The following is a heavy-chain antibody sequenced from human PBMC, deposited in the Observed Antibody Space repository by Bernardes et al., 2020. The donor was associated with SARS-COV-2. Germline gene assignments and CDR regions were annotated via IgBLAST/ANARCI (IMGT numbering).Heavy chain of an antibody. Sequence: SETLSLTCAVSGGSISTSNWWNWVRQPPGKGLEWIGEIYHSGSTNYNPSLKSRVTISVDKSRSQFSLKLTSVTAADTAVYYCARLNMGVAGLAVLDYWGRGTLVTVSS. J-gene: IGHJ4*02. D-gene: IGHD6-19*01. CDR2: IYHSGST. V-gene: IGHV4-4*02. CDR1: GGSISTSNW. CDR3: ARLNMGVAGLAVLDY.